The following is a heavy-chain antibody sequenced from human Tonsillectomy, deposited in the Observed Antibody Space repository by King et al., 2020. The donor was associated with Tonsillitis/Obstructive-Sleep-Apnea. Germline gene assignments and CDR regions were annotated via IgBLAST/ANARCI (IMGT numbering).Heavy chain of an antibody. CDR3: ARLLVTYNWFDP. CDR1: GYSFTIYW. V-gene: IGHV5-10-1*01. CDR2: IDPSDSYT. D-gene: IGHD4-11*01. J-gene: IGHJ5*02. Sequence: VQLVESGAEVKKPGESLRISCKGSGYSFTIYWINWVRQMPGKGLEWMGRIDPSDSYTNYTPSFQGHVTISADKSISTAYLQWSSLKASDTAMYYCARLLVTYNWFDPWGQGTLVTVSS.